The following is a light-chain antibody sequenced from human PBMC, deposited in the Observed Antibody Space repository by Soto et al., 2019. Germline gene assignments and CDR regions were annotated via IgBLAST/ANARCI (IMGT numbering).Light chain of an antibody. CDR3: QQYNNWPPDFT. V-gene: IGKV3-15*01. J-gene: IGKJ3*01. CDR2: GAY. Sequence: EIVMTQAPATLSVSTGERATLSCRASQSVSSNLAWFQQKHGQSPRLLIYGAYTRAPGIPARSSGSGSETELTLTISSLQAEDFAVYYCQQYNNWPPDFTFGPGTKVDL. CDR1: QSVSSN.